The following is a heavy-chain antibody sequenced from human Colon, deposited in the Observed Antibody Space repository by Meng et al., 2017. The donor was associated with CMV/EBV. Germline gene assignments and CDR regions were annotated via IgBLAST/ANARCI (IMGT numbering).Heavy chain of an antibody. D-gene: IGHD1-1*01. V-gene: IGHV3-48*03. Sequence: GGSLRLSCAASGFTFSSYEMVWVRQAPGKGLEWASYISASGRTIYYADPVKGRFTISRDNAKNSLYLQMNSLRAEDTALYYCARDNFNFDYYYGMDVWGQGTTVTVSS. CDR3: ARDNFNFDYYYGMDV. CDR1: GFTFSSYE. CDR2: ISASGRTI. J-gene: IGHJ6*02.